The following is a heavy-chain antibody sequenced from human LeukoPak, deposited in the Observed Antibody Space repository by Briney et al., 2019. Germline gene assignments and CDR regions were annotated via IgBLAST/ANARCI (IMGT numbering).Heavy chain of an antibody. CDR2: IYYSGST. CDR3: ARDSCSGGSCYATFSHWFDP. D-gene: IGHD2-15*01. Sequence: SETLSLTCTVSGGSISSGDYYWSWIRQPPGKGLEWIGYIYYSGSTYYNPSLKSRVTISVDTSKNQFSLKLSSVTAADTAVYYCARDSCSGGSCYATFSHWFDPWGQGTLVTVSS. J-gene: IGHJ5*02. V-gene: IGHV4-30-4*01. CDR1: GGSISSGDYY.